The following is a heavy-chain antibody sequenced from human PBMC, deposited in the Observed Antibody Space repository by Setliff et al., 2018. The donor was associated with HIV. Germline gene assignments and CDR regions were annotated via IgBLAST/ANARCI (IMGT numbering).Heavy chain of an antibody. Sequence: SESLSLTCAVYGGSFNDYHWSWIRQSPGKGLEWIGYIFNRGRTNYNASLKSRVTISVDTSKTQFSLKLTSVTAADTAVYYCARHFPYYYDSSGFYSGWFDPWGQGTLVTVSS. V-gene: IGHV4-59*08. D-gene: IGHD3-22*01. CDR1: GGSFNDYH. CDR3: ARHFPYYYDSSGFYSGWFDP. J-gene: IGHJ5*02. CDR2: IFNRGRT.